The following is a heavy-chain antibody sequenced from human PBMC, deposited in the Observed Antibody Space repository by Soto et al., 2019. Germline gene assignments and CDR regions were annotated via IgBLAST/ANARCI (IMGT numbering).Heavy chain of an antibody. CDR3: AREPGTTGTTVYYYGMDV. D-gene: IGHD1-1*01. CDR2: IIPIFGTA. V-gene: IGHV1-69*13. CDR1: GGTFSSYA. Sequence: SVKVSCKASGGTFSSYAISWVRQAPGQGLEWMGGIIPIFGTANYAQKFQGRVTITADESTSTAYMELSSLRSEDTAVYYCAREPGTTGTTVYYYGMDVWGQGSTVTVSS. J-gene: IGHJ6*02.